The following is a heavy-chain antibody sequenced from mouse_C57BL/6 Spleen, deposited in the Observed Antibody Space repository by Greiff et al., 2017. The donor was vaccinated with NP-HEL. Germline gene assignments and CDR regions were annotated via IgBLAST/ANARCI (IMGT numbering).Heavy chain of an antibody. J-gene: IGHJ2*01. CDR2: INPGSGGT. D-gene: IGHD4-1*01. CDR1: GYAFTNYL. CDR3: ARTGTGGY. Sequence: QVQLQQSGAELVRPGTSVKVSCKASGYAFTNYLIEWVKQRPGQGLEWIGVINPGSGGTNYNEKFKGKATLTADKSSSTAYMQLSSLTSEDSAVYFCARTGTGGYWGQGTTLTVSS. V-gene: IGHV1-54*01.